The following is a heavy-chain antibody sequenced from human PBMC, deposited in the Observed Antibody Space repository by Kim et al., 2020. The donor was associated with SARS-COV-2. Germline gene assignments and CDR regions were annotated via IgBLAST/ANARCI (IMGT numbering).Heavy chain of an antibody. CDR2: ISYDGSNK. D-gene: IGHD1-26*01. V-gene: IGHV3-30*18. CDR1: GFTFSSYG. J-gene: IGHJ4*02. Sequence: GGSLRLSCAASGFTFSSYGMHWVRQAPGKGLEWVAVISYDGSNKYYADSVKGRFTISRDNSKNTLYLQMNSLRAEDTAVYYCAKGEGATTHWGQGTLVTVSS. CDR3: AKGEGATTH.